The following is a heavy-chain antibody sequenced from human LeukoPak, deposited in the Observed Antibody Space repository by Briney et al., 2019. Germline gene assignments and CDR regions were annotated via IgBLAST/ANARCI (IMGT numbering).Heavy chain of an antibody. CDR2: INHSGST. CDR1: GGSFSGYY. D-gene: IGHD4-17*01. J-gene: IGHJ4*02. V-gene: IGHV4-34*01. Sequence: SETLSLTCAVYGGSFSGYYWSWIRQPPGKGLEWIGEINHSGSTNYNPSLKSRVTISVDTSKNQFSLKLSSVTAADTAVYYCARVMTTVTYFDYWGQGTLVTVSS. CDR3: ARVMTTVTYFDY.